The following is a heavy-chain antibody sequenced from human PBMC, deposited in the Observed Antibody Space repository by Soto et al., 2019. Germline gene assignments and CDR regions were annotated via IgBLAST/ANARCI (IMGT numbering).Heavy chain of an antibody. Sequence: SETLSLACTVSGGSITNYYWNWIRQAPGKGLEWIGYIFYTGSTNYNPSLKSRVTISVGRSENQFALKLSSVTAADTAVYYCARRAYDGAALTIKYYFDYWGQGTLVTVSS. D-gene: IGHD5-12*01. CDR1: GGSITNYY. J-gene: IGHJ4*02. V-gene: IGHV4-59*12. CDR3: ARRAYDGAALTIKYYFDY. CDR2: IFYTGST.